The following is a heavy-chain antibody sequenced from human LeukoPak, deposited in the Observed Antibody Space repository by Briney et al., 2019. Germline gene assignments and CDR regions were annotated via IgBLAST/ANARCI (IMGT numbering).Heavy chain of an antibody. CDR2: ISGGGST. V-gene: IGHV3-23*01. CDR3: ANSERSNWNYYFDY. Sequence: GGSLRLSCAASGFTFSSYAMTWVRQAPGKGLEWVSTISGGGSTYYADSVKGRFTISRDNSKNTLYLQVNSLRAGDTAVYYCANSERSNWNYYFDYWGQGTLVTVSS. CDR1: GFTFSSYA. J-gene: IGHJ4*02. D-gene: IGHD1-1*01.